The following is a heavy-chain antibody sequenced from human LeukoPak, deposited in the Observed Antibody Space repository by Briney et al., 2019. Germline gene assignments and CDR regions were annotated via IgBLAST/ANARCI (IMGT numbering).Heavy chain of an antibody. Sequence: GGSLRLSCAASGFTFNSYWMSWVRQAPGMGLEWVAHVSPDGSDKYYVDSVKGRFIISRDNGKNSLSLQMNTLRAEDTAIYYCFASSSGHNPWGQGTLVTVSS. D-gene: IGHD3-3*01. J-gene: IGHJ5*02. CDR3: FASSSGHNP. CDR1: GFTFNSYW. V-gene: IGHV3-7*01. CDR2: VSPDGSDK.